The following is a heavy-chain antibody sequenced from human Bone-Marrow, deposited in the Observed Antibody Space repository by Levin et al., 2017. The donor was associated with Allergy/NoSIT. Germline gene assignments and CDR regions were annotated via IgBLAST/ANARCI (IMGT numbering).Heavy chain of an antibody. V-gene: IGHV3-7*01. CDR1: GFTFSSYW. D-gene: IGHD2-15*01. J-gene: IGHJ6*02. Sequence: GGSLRLSCAASGFTFSSYWMSWVRQAPGKGLEWVANIKQDGSEKYYVDSVKGRFTISRDNAKNSLYLQMNSLRAEDTAVYYCARDVSASTPVRGYCSGGSCYSGGDYGMDVWGQGTTVTVSS. CDR2: IKQDGSEK. CDR3: ARDVSASTPVRGYCSGGSCYSGGDYGMDV.